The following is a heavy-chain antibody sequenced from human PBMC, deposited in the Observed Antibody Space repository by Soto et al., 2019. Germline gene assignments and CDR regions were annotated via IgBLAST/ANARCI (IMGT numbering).Heavy chain of an antibody. CDR3: AKDPFTVVTYVPH. CDR2: ISGSGGST. Sequence: GGSLRLSCAASGFTFSYYAMSWVRQAPGKGLEWVSGISGSGGSTYYADSVKGRFIIYRDDSKNTQYLQMNSLRAEDTAVYYCAKDPFTVVTYVPHWGQGTPVTVSS. D-gene: IGHD2-21*02. V-gene: IGHV3-23*01. J-gene: IGHJ1*01. CDR1: GFTFSYYA.